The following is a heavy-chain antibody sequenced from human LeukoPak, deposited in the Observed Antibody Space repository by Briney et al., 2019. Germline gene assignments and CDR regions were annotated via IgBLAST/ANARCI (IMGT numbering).Heavy chain of an antibody. D-gene: IGHD5-24*01. CDR2: IKEDGSVK. V-gene: IGHV3-7*01. CDR3: ARDDGYNYPDY. CDR1: GFTFSRYW. J-gene: IGHJ4*02. Sequence: GGSLRLSCAASGFTFSRYWMSWVRQAPGKGLEWVANIKEDGSVKYYVESVKGRFTISRDNAKNTLYLQMNSLRAEDTAVYYCARDDGYNYPDYWGQGTLVTVSS.